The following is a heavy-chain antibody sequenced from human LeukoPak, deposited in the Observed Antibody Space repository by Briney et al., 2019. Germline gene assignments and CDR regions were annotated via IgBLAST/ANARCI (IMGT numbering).Heavy chain of an antibody. Sequence: ASVKVSCKVSGYTLTELSMHCVRQAPGKGLEWMGGFDPEDGETIYAQKFQGRVTMTEDTSTDTAYMELSSLRSEDTAVYYCATGRGYYDSSGYYRLDYWGQGTLVTVSS. CDR2: FDPEDGET. CDR1: GYTLTELS. J-gene: IGHJ4*02. V-gene: IGHV1-24*01. CDR3: ATGRGYYDSSGYYRLDY. D-gene: IGHD3-22*01.